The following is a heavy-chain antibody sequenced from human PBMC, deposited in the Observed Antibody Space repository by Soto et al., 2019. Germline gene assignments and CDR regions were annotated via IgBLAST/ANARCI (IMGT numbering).Heavy chain of an antibody. J-gene: IGHJ4*02. V-gene: IGHV1-69*01. CDR3: ARPGIAVADHLPGILRFDY. D-gene: IGHD6-19*01. CDR1: GGTFSSYA. CDR2: IIPIFGTA. Sequence: QVQLVQSGAEVKKPGSSVKVSCKASGGTFSSYAISWVRQAPGQGLEWMGGIIPIFGTANYAQQSQGRVTITADESTSTAYMELSSLRSEDTAVYYCARPGIAVADHLPGILRFDYWGQGTLVTVSS.